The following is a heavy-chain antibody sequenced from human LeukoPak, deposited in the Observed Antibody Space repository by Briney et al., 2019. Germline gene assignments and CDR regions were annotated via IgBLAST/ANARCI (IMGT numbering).Heavy chain of an antibody. V-gene: IGHV3-23*01. CDR3: AKDESVFSDYPSYFDY. D-gene: IGHD1-26*01. CDR1: GFTFSSYA. Sequence: GGSLRLSCAASGFTFSSYAMSWVRQAPGKGLEWVSAISGSGGRTDYADSVKGRYIISRDNSKNTLYLQMNSLRAEDTAVYYCAKDESVFSDYPSYFDYWGQGTLVTVSS. CDR2: ISGSGGRT. J-gene: IGHJ4*02.